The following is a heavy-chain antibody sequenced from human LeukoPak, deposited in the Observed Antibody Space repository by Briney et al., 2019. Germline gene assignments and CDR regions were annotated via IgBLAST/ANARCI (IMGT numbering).Heavy chain of an antibody. CDR3: AGEYGSGSYWRQYGMDV. J-gene: IGHJ6*02. Sequence: PSETLSLTCSVSGGSVSSGDYSWSWIRQHPGKGLEWIGYIHYSGSTYYNPSLKSRVTISVDTSKNQFSLKLSSVTAADTAVYYCAGEYGSGSYWRQYGMDVWGQGTTVTVSS. CDR2: IHYSGST. CDR1: GGSVSSGDYS. V-gene: IGHV4-31*03. D-gene: IGHD3-10*01.